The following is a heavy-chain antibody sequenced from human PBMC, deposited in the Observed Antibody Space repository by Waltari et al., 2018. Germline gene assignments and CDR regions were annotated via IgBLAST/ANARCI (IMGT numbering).Heavy chain of an antibody. CDR3: ARDTYYAQSS. J-gene: IGHJ5*02. CDR2: SKGDWSGA. D-gene: IGHD2-2*01. CDR1: GFTFSYDW. V-gene: IGHV3-74*01. Sequence: EVQLVEYGGGLVQPGGSLRLSCAASGFTFSYDWMHWVRQAPGKGLVWVSRSKGDWSGASYADSVGGRFTIARDNAKNTVYLQLNSLRAEDTAVYFCARDTYYAQSSWGQGTLVTVSS.